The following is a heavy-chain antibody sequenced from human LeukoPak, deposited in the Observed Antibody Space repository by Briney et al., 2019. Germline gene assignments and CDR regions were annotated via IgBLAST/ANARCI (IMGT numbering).Heavy chain of an antibody. V-gene: IGHV4-39*01. CDR2: IYYSGST. Sequence: SETLSLTCTVSGGSISSSSYYWGWIRQPPGKGLEWIGSIYYSGSTYYNPSLKSRVTISVDTSKNQFSLKLSSVTAADTAVYYCARVLKGATVTYYYYYYMDVWGKGTTVTVSS. CDR3: ARVLKGATVTYYYYYYMDV. CDR1: GGSISSSSYY. D-gene: IGHD4-11*01. J-gene: IGHJ6*03.